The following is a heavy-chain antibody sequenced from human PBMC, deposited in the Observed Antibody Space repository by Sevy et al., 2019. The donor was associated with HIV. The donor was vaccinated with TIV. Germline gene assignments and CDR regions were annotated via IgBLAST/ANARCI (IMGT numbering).Heavy chain of an antibody. CDR1: GGTFSSYA. Sequence: ASVKVSCKTSGGTFSSYAISWVRQAPGQGLEWMGGIITIFGTANYAQKFQGRVTITADESTSTAYMELSSLRSEDTAVYYCARDYPTLYYGMDVWGQGTTVTVSS. CDR2: IITIFGTA. V-gene: IGHV1-69*13. CDR3: ARDYPTLYYGMDV. D-gene: IGHD3-16*01. J-gene: IGHJ6*02.